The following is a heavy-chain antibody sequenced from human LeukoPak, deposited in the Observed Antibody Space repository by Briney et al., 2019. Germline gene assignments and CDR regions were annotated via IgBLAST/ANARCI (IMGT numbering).Heavy chain of an antibody. CDR1: GFTFSSYA. D-gene: IGHD3-22*01. CDR2: ISGSHNST. CDR3: AKDASFFLYYDSSGYVRGYFDY. J-gene: IGHJ4*02. Sequence: PGGSLRLSCAASGFTFSSYAMSWVRQAPGKGLEWVSAISGSHNSTYYADSVKGRFTISRDNSKNTLYLQMNSLRAEDTAVYYCAKDASFFLYYDSSGYVRGYFDYWGQGTLVTVSS. V-gene: IGHV3-23*01.